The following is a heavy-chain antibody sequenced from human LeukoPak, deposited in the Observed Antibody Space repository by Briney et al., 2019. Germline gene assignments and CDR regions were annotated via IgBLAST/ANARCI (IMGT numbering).Heavy chain of an antibody. Sequence: GGSLRLSCAASGFTFSSYGMHWVRQAPGKGLEWVAVISYDGSNKYYADSVKGRFTISRDNSKNTLYLQMNSLRAEDTAVYYCAKERIVVVPAAIEEDAFDIWGQGTMVTVSS. D-gene: IGHD2-2*01. CDR2: ISYDGSNK. CDR3: AKERIVVVPAAIEEDAFDI. V-gene: IGHV3-30*18. CDR1: GFTFSSYG. J-gene: IGHJ3*02.